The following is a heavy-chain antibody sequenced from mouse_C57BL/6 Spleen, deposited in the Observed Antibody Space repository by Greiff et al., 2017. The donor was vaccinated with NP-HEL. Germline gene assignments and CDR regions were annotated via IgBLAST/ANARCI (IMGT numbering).Heavy chain of an antibody. V-gene: IGHV1-15*01. CDR3: TRPRYGNPFAY. CDR2: IDPETGGT. D-gene: IGHD2-1*01. CDR1: GYTFTDYE. J-gene: IGHJ3*01. Sequence: QVQLQQSGAELVRPGASVTLSCKASGYTFTDYEMHWVKQTPVHGLEWIGAIDPETGGTAYNQKFKGKAILTADKSSSTAYMELRSLTSEDSAVYYCTRPRYGNPFAYWGQGTLVTVSA.